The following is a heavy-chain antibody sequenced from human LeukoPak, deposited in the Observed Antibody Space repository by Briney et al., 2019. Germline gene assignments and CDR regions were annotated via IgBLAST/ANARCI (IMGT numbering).Heavy chain of an antibody. CDR2: INPNSGGT. D-gene: IGHD3-22*01. Sequence: ASVKVSCKASGYTFTGYYMHWVRQAPGQGLEWMGWINPNSGGTNYAQKFQGRVTMTRDTSISTAYMELSRLRSDDTAVYYCARDPSMRNYYDSSGYFNWFDPWGQGTLVTVSS. V-gene: IGHV1-2*02. CDR1: GYTFTGYY. J-gene: IGHJ5*02. CDR3: ARDPSMRNYYDSSGYFNWFDP.